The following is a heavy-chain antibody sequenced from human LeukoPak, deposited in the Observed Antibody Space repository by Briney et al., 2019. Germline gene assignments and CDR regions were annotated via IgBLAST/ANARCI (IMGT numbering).Heavy chain of an antibody. D-gene: IGHD4-17*01. CDR1: GFSLGSRGVG. V-gene: IGHV2-5*02. J-gene: IGHJ3*02. CDR3: AHRIDGDYEDAFDI. Sequence: SGPTLIHPTPALTLTCTFSGFSLGSRGVGVGWIRQPPLQALEWLALIYWDDDKRYSPSLKSRLTITKDTAKNQVVLTMTNMDPVDTATYYCAHRIDGDYEDAFDIWGQGTMVTVSS. CDR2: IYWDDDK.